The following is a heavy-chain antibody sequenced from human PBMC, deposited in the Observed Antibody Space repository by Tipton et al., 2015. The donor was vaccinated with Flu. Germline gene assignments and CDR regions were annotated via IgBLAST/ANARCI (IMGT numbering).Heavy chain of an antibody. CDR3: AKTWGGTNGYYED. CDR1: GFTFDDYA. CDR2: ISWASGDI. Sequence: SLRLSCSASGFTFDDYAMHWVRQAPGKGLEWVSGISWASGDIRYADSVKGRFTISRDNAKNSQYLQMNSLRDEDTALYHCAKTWGGTNGYYEDWGQGTLVTVSS. V-gene: IGHV3-9*01. J-gene: IGHJ4*02. D-gene: IGHD3-16*01.